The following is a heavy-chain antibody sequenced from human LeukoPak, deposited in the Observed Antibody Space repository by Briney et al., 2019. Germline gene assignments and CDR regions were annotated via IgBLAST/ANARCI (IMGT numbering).Heavy chain of an antibody. Sequence: GGSLRLSCAASGFTFSSYGRHWVRKAPGKVLEWVAVIWYDGSNIYYEDSVKGRFTISRDNSKNTMYLQMNSLRAEDTAVYYCATDVGSGCYGGDYWGQGTLVPVSS. CDR1: GFTFSSYG. CDR3: ATDVGSGCYGGDY. D-gene: IGHD6-19*01. V-gene: IGHV3-30*02. J-gene: IGHJ4*02. CDR2: IWYDGSNI.